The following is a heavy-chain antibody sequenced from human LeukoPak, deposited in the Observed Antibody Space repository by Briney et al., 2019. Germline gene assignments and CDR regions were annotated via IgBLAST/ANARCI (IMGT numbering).Heavy chain of an antibody. CDR3: ARGYSYSMDV. CDR2: INPSSNYA. V-gene: IGHV1-46*01. J-gene: IGHJ6*02. Sequence: ASVKVSCKASGYTFTGHYMHWVRQAPGQGLEWTGLINPSSNYAKYAQKFQGRVTMTRDTSTSTVYMELSSLRSEDTAVYYCARGYSYSMDVWGQGTTVTVPS. CDR1: GYTFTGHY.